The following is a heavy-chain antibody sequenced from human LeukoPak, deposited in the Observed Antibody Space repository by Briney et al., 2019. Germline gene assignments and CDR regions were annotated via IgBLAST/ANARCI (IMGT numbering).Heavy chain of an antibody. V-gene: IGHV3-9*01. CDR2: ISWNSGNT. D-gene: IGHD6-6*01. J-gene: IGHJ4*02. CDR3: AKSGTYSSSSGYIDS. CDR1: RFTFDGCA. Sequence: PGGSLRLSCAASRFTFDGCAMHWVRQAPGKGLEWVSSISWNSGNTDYAASVKGRFTISRDNAKKSLHLQMNSLRAEDTALYYCAKSGTYSSSSGYIDSWGQGTLVTVSS.